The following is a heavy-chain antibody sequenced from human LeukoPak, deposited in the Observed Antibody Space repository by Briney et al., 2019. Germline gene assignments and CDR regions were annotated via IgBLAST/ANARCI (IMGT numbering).Heavy chain of an antibody. V-gene: IGHV3-30-3*01. CDR1: GFTFSSYA. J-gene: IGHJ4*02. D-gene: IGHD3-3*01. Sequence: QPGGSLRLSCAASGFTFSSYAMHWVRQAPGKGLEWVAVISYDGSNKYYADSVKGRFTISRDNSKNTLYLQMNSLRAEDTAVYYCARGGYDFWSGYSAEGNYFDYWGQGTLVTVSS. CDR2: ISYDGSNK. CDR3: ARGGYDFWSGYSAEGNYFDY.